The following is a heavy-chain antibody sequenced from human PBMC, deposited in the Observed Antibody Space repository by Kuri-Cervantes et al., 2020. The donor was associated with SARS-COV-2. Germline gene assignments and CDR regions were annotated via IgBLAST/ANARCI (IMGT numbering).Heavy chain of an antibody. J-gene: IGHJ4*02. Sequence: ASVKVSCKASGYTFTGYAIHWVRQAPGQRLEWMGWINAGNGDTRYSQKFRGRVTITRDTSASTAYMDLSSLRSEDTALYYCARDLPYCSRASCSRFDYWGQGTLVTVSS. D-gene: IGHD2-2*01. CDR1: GYTFTGYA. V-gene: IGHV1-3*01. CDR3: ARDLPYCSRASCSRFDY. CDR2: INAGNGDT.